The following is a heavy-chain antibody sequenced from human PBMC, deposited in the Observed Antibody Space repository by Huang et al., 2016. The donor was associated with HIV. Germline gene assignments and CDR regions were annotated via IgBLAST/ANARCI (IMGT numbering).Heavy chain of an antibody. CDR3: AMDHDIVVALAAD. CDR1: GFTPKTYA. J-gene: IGHJ4*02. D-gene: IGHD2-15*01. V-gene: IGHV3-23*01. Sequence: EVQLLESGGGFVQPGGSLRLSCAASGFTPKTYAMSWVRQAPGKGVELVSASRGSGITTYYVDSVKGRFTISRDKSKNTLYLQMNSLRVEDTAVYYCAMDHDIVVALAADWGPGTLVTVSS. CDR2: SRGSGITT.